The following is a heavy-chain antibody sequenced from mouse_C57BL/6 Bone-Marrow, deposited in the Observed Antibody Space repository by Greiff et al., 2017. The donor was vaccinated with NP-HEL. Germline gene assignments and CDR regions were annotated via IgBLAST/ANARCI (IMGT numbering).Heavy chain of an antibody. CDR3: AKTVRCAWFAY. CDR2: IWGDGST. CDR1: RFSLTSYG. Sequence: VMLVESGPGLVAPSQCLSITCTVSRFSLTSYGVSWVRQPPGKGLEWLGVIWGDGSTNYHSALISRLSISKDNSKSQVFLKLNSLQTDDTATYYCAKTVRCAWFAYWGQGTLVTVSA. D-gene: IGHD1-1*01. J-gene: IGHJ3*01. V-gene: IGHV2-3*01.